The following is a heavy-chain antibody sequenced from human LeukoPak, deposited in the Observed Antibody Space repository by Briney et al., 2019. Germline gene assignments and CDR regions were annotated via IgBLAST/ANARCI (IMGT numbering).Heavy chain of an antibody. V-gene: IGHV3-30*02. CDR3: AKGSYQCSSSSCPQYYYFMDV. CDR2: IRYDGSEK. D-gene: IGHD2-2*01. J-gene: IGHJ6*03. Sequence: GGSLRLSCAASGFTFDDYAMHWVRQAPGKGLEWVTFIRYDGSEKYYADSVKGRFTISRDNSKNTLYLQMNSLRAEDTAVYYCAKGSYQCSSSSCPQYYYFMDVWGKGTTVTVSS. CDR1: GFTFDDYA.